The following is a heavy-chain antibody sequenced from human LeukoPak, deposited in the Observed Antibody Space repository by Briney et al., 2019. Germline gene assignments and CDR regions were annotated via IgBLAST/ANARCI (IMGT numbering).Heavy chain of an antibody. CDR3: ARGGSGSLYRFDP. CDR2: INVFSGIT. CDR1: GYTFTNYG. D-gene: IGHD1-26*01. Sequence: APEKVSCKASGYTFTNYGISWVRQAPGQGLEWMGWINVFSGITDYAQKVQGRVTMTTDTSTTTAYMELSSLRCEDTAVYYCARGGSGSLYRFDPWGQGTLVTVSS. J-gene: IGHJ5*02. V-gene: IGHV1-18*01.